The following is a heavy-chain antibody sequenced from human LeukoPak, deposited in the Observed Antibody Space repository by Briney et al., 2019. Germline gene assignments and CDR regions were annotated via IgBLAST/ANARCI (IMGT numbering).Heavy chain of an antibody. Sequence: SETLSLTCAVYGGSFSGYYWSWIRQPPGKGLEWIGEINHSGSTYYNPSLKSRVTISVDTSKNQFSLKLSSVTAADTAVYYCTGDYGDYLDYWGQGTLVTVSS. D-gene: IGHD4-17*01. CDR3: TGDYGDYLDY. J-gene: IGHJ4*02. CDR2: INHSGST. V-gene: IGHV4-34*03. CDR1: GGSFSGYY.